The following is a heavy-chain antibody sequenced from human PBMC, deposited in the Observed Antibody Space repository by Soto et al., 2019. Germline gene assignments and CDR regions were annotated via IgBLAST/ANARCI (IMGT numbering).Heavy chain of an antibody. Sequence: EVQLVESGGGLVQPGRSLRLSWAASGFIFDDYAMHWVRQAPGKGLEWVSGISWNSGSIGYADSVKGRFTISRDNAKNSLYLQMNTLRAADTALYYCVKDIRSGYKGEGGWFDPWGQGTQVTVSS. CDR1: GFIFDDYA. V-gene: IGHV3-9*01. CDR3: VKDIRSGYKGEGGWFDP. D-gene: IGHD6-25*01. J-gene: IGHJ5*02. CDR2: ISWNSGSI.